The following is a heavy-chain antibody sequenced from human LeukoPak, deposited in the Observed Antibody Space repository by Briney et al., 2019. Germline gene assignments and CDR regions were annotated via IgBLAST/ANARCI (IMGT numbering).Heavy chain of an antibody. D-gene: IGHD3-9*01. Sequence: PGGSLRLSCAASGFTFSSYAMSWVRQAPGKGLEWVSAISGSGGSTYYADSVKGRFTISRDNSKKTLYLQMNSLRAEDTAVYYCAKVGSNYDILTGLDYYYGMDVWGQGTTVTVSS. V-gene: IGHV3-23*01. J-gene: IGHJ6*02. CDR1: GFTFSSYA. CDR3: AKVGSNYDILTGLDYYYGMDV. CDR2: ISGSGGST.